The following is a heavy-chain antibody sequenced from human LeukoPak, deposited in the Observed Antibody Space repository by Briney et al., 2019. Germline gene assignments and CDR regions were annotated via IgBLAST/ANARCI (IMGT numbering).Heavy chain of an antibody. CDR1: GYTFTSYD. CDR3: ARGGNVDDYGDQRPYDWFDP. D-gene: IGHD4-17*01. CDR2: MNTNSGNT. J-gene: IGHJ5*02. V-gene: IGHV1-8*03. Sequence: ASVKVSCKASGYTFTSYDINWVRQATGQGLEWMGWMNTNSGNTGYAQKFQGRVTITRNTSISTAYMELSSLRSEDTAVYYCARGGNVDDYGDQRPYDWFDPWGQGTLVTVSS.